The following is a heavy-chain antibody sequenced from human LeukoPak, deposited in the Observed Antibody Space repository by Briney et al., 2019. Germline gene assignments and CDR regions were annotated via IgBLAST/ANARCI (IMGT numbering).Heavy chain of an antibody. CDR2: IYPGDSDT. CDR1: GYGFTSYW. V-gene: IGHV5-51*01. D-gene: IGHD4-17*01. Sequence: GESLKISCKGSGYGFTSYWIGWVRQMPGKGPEWMGIIYPGDSDTRYSPSFQGQVTISADKSISTAYLQWSSLKASDTAMYYCARAPDNGDTGGAFDIWGQGTMVTVSS. J-gene: IGHJ3*02. CDR3: ARAPDNGDTGGAFDI.